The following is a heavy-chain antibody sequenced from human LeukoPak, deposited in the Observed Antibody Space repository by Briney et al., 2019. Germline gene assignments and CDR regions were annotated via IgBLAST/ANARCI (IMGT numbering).Heavy chain of an antibody. Sequence: PSETLSLTCTVSGGSISSYYWSWIWQPPGKGLEWIGYFYHSGSTYYNPSLKSRVTISVDTSKNQFSLKLSSVTAADTAVYYCARRGRPYYYDSSGSIALDYWGQGTLVTVSS. D-gene: IGHD3-22*01. J-gene: IGHJ4*02. CDR3: ARRGRPYYYDSSGSIALDY. CDR1: GGSISSYY. CDR2: FYHSGST. V-gene: IGHV4-59*12.